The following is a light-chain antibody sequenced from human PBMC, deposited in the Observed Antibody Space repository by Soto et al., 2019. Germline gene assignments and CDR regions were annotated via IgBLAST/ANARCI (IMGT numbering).Light chain of an antibody. CDR2: AAS. J-gene: IGKJ2*01. CDR3: QQYFGSLYT. CDR1: QSLSSAY. Sequence: SVLTQSPGTLSLSPGEGATLSCRTSQSLSSAYLAWYQQRPGQAPRLLIYAASSRATGIPDRFSGSGSGTDFTLTISRLETEDFAVYYCQQYFGSLYTFGQGTKLEIK. V-gene: IGKV3-20*01.